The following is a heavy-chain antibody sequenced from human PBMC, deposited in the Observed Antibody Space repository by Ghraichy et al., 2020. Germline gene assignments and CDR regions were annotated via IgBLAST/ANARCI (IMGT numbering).Heavy chain of an antibody. CDR3: ARKIAARPPEY. D-gene: IGHD6-6*01. Sequence: GGSLRLSCAASGFTFSTFNMNWVRQAPGKGLKWVSSISTTSVYIHYADSVKGRFTISRDNAKNSVYLQMNNLTAEDTAVYYCARKIAARPPEYWGQGTLVTVSS. V-gene: IGHV3-21*01. CDR2: ISTTSVYI. CDR1: GFTFSTFN. J-gene: IGHJ4*02.